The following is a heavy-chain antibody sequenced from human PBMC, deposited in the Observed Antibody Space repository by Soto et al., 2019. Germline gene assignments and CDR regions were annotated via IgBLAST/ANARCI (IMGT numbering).Heavy chain of an antibody. J-gene: IGHJ4*02. Sequence: GGSLRLSCAASGFTFSSYAMSWVRQAPGKGLEWVSAISGSGGSTYYADSVKGRFTISRDNAKNTRYLQMNGLRAEDTSVYYSAKSHYRSSWDTVGESQGLFDYWGQGTLVRVPS. CDR3: AKSHYRSSWDTVGESQGLFDY. D-gene: IGHD6-13*01. CDR1: GFTFSSYA. CDR2: ISGSGGST. V-gene: IGHV3-23*01.